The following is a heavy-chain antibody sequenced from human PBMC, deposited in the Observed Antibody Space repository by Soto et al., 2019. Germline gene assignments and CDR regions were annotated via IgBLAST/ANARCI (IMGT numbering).Heavy chain of an antibody. V-gene: IGHV3-23*01. CDR2: VSGSGGST. Sequence: GGSLRLSCAASGFTFSNYAMSWVRQAPGKGLEWVSGVSGSGGSTYYADSVKGRFTISRDNSKNTLYLQMNSLRAEDTAVYYCAKLFDFWSGYSAGLAPCGQGILVT. CDR1: GFTFSNYA. J-gene: IGHJ5*02. D-gene: IGHD3-3*01. CDR3: AKLFDFWSGYSAGLAP.